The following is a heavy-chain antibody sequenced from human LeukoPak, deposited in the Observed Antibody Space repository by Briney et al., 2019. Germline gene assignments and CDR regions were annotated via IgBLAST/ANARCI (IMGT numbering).Heavy chain of an antibody. Sequence: GGSLRLSCAASGFTFSSYAMSWVRQAPGKGLEWVSSISSSSSYIYYADSVKGRFTISRDNAKNSLYLQMNSLRAEDTAVYYCATLYCSSTSCPDYWGQGTLVTVSS. D-gene: IGHD2-2*01. CDR1: GFTFSSYA. CDR2: ISSSSSYI. J-gene: IGHJ4*02. V-gene: IGHV3-21*01. CDR3: ATLYCSSTSCPDY.